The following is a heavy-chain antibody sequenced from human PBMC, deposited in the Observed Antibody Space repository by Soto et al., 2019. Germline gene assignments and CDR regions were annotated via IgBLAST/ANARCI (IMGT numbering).Heavy chain of an antibody. CDR1: GYTFTSYG. CDR2: ISAYNGNT. D-gene: IGHD3-22*01. Sequence: ASVKVSCKASGYTFTSYGISWVRQAPGQGLEWMGWISAYNGNTNYAQKLQGRVTMTTDTSTSTAYMELRSLRSDDTAVYYCARDSNYYDSSGYYYGFDYWGQGTLVTSPQ. V-gene: IGHV1-18*01. CDR3: ARDSNYYDSSGYYYGFDY. J-gene: IGHJ4*02.